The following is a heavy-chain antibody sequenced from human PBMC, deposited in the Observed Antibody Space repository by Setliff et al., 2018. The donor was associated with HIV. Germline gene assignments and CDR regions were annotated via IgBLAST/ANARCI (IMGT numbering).Heavy chain of an antibody. Sequence: TLSLTCTVSGDSISNGGFYWTWIRQHPGKGLEWIGYIYCTGNTYYNLSLKSRVTMSVDTSKNQSSLKLNSVTAADTAVYYCAREIKIPPQGALDYWGQGMLVTVSS. J-gene: IGHJ4*02. CDR1: GDSISNGGFY. CDR3: AREIKIPPQGALDY. CDR2: IYCTGNT. D-gene: IGHD2-2*01. V-gene: IGHV4-31*03.